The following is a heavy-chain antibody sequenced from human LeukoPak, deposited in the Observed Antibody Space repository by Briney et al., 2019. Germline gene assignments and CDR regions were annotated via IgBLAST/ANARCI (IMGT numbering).Heavy chain of an antibody. V-gene: IGHV3-7*01. CDR1: GFTFGSYW. CDR3: ARSSNRQDDF. D-gene: IGHD1-14*01. CDR2: TKQDGSEK. J-gene: IGHJ4*02. Sequence: GGSLRLSCTGSGFTFGSYWMTWVRQAPGKGLEWVANTKQDGSEKYYVDSVMGRFTISRDNARSSLYLQMNSLRAEDTALYYCARSSNRQDDFWGQGTLVTVSS.